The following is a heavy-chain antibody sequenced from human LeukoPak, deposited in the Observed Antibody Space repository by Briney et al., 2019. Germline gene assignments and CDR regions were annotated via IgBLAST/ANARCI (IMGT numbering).Heavy chain of an antibody. CDR1: GYTFTGYY. J-gene: IGHJ4*02. Sequence: ASVKVSCKASGYTFTGYYMHWVRQPPGQGLEWMGWINPNSGGTNYAQKFQSRVTITGDTSISTAYMELSRLRSDDTAVYYCARDSTYSYGYWELDYWGQGTLVTVSS. D-gene: IGHD5-18*01. CDR2: INPNSGGT. CDR3: ARDSTYSYGYWELDY. V-gene: IGHV1-2*02.